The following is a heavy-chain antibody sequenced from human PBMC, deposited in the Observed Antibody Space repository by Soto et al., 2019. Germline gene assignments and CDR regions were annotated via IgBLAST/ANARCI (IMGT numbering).Heavy chain of an antibody. CDR2: IDRTGST. CDR3: ARDLAVAGHQGMDY. D-gene: IGHD6-19*01. CDR1: GGSISSANW. V-gene: IGHV4-4*02. J-gene: IGHJ4*02. Sequence: SETLSLTCAVSGGSISSANWWNWVRQPPGKGLEWIGEIDRTGSTDYNPSLKSRVTISVDKSKNQFSLNLSSVTAADTAVYYCARDLAVAGHQGMDYWGQGMLVTVSS.